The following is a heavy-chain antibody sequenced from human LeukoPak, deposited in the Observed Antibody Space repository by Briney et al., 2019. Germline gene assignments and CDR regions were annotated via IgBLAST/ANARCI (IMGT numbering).Heavy chain of an antibody. CDR3: AIQIGCCSGGSCYFNY. D-gene: IGHD2-15*01. CDR1: GFTFGTYA. V-gene: IGHV3-23*01. Sequence: GGSLRLSCAASGFTFGTYAMSWVRQAPGKGLEWVSAINPSGDDTYHADSVKGRFTISRDNSKSTLYLQMNSLRAEDTAVYYCAIQIGCCSGGSCYFNYWGQGTLVTVSS. J-gene: IGHJ4*02. CDR2: INPSGDDT.